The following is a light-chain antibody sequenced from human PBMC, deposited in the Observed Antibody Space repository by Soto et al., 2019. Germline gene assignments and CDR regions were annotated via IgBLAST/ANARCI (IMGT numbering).Light chain of an antibody. CDR1: QSVSSY. CDR2: DAA. CDR3: QQRTNWPLT. V-gene: IGKV3-11*01. J-gene: IGKJ4*01. Sequence: EIVLTQSPATLSLSPGERATLSCRASQSVSSYLDWYQQKPGQAPRLLIYDAANRATGIPARFSGSGSGTDITLTISSLEPEDFEVYYCQQRTNWPLTFGGGTKVQIK.